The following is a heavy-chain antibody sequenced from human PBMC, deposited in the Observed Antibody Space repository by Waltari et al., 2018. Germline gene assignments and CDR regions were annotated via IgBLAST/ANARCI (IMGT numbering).Heavy chain of an antibody. CDR1: GFIFPSSG. Sequence: QVQLVESGGGVVQPGRSMSLSGSASGFIFPSSGMHGVRQARGKGLEWGAVIWNDGSLKYYTASVKGRFTISRDNSENTLYLQMSGLRPEDTAVYYCARSVTTGSGYMDVWGKGTTVTVSS. J-gene: IGHJ6*03. D-gene: IGHD4-17*01. CDR3: ARSVTTGSGYMDV. V-gene: IGHV3-33*01. CDR2: IWNDGSLK.